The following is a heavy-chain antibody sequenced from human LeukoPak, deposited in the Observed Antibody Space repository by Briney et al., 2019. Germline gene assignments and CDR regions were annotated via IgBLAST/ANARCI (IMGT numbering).Heavy chain of an antibody. CDR3: AKDDQRYYGMDV. J-gene: IGHJ6*02. Sequence: GGPLRLSCAASGFTFSSYGMHWVRQAPGKGLEWVAVISYDGSNKYYADSVKGRFTISRDNSKNTLYLQMNSLRAEDTAVHYCAKDDQRYYGMDVWGQGTTVTVSS. CDR2: ISYDGSNK. D-gene: IGHD2-2*01. CDR1: GFTFSSYG. V-gene: IGHV3-30*18.